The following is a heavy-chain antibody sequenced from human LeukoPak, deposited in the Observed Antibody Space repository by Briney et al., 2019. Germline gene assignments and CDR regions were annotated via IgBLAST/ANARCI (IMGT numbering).Heavy chain of an antibody. CDR3: AREYQRLGGWYGGGGY. V-gene: IGHV1-2*02. CDR2: INPNSGGT. J-gene: IGHJ4*02. CDR1: GYTFTGYY. Sequence: ASVKVFCKASGYTFTGYYMHWVRQAPGQGLEWMGWINPNSGGTNYAQKFQGRVTMTRDTSISTAYMELSRLRSDDTAVYYCAREYQRLGGWYGGGGYWGQGTLVTVSS. D-gene: IGHD6-19*01.